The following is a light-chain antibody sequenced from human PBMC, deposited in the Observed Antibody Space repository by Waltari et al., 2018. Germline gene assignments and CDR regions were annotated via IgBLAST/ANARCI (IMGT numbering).Light chain of an antibody. CDR1: QRIKKF. Sequence: DIQTTQSPSYLSASVGDRVTIIYRPRQRIKKFLNWFHQKPGKAPKVLIYLAFSFQSGVPSSFSGSRSVPEFTLTIRSLQAEDFATYCGQQRYSTPYTFGQGTKLEI. CDR2: LAF. CDR3: QQRYSTPYT. V-gene: IGKV1-39*01. J-gene: IGKJ2*01.